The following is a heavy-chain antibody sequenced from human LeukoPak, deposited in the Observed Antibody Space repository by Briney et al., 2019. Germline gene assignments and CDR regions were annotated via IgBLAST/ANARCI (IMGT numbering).Heavy chain of an antibody. CDR3: AREPLDEAMVNDY. D-gene: IGHD5-18*01. CDR1: GFTFSSYS. Sequence: PGGSLRLSCAASGFTFSSYSMNWVRQAPGKGLEWVSSISSSSTYIYYADSVKGRFTISRDNAKNSLYLQVNSLRAEDTAVYYCAREPLDEAMVNDYWGQGTLVTVSS. J-gene: IGHJ4*02. CDR2: ISSSSTYI. V-gene: IGHV3-21*01.